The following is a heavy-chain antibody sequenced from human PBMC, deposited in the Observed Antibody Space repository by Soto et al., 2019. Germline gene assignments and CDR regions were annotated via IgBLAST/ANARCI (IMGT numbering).Heavy chain of an antibody. D-gene: IGHD2-2*01. CDR3: ARVYCSSTSCYGFYYGMDV. Sequence: GGSLRLSCAASGFTFSSYSMNWVRQAPGKGLEWVSSISSSSSYIYYADSVKGRFTISRDNAKNSLYLQMNSLRAEDTAVYYCARVYCSSTSCYGFYYGMDVWGQGTTVTV. CDR1: GFTFSSYS. J-gene: IGHJ6*02. CDR2: ISSSSSYI. V-gene: IGHV3-21*01.